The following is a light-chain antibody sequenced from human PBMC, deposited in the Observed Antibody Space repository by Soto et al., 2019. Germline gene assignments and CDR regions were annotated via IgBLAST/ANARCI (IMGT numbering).Light chain of an antibody. CDR2: GAS. V-gene: IGKV3-15*01. CDR1: QSISGN. J-gene: IGKJ4*01. CDR3: HQYNNCPPIT. Sequence: EIVMTQSPATLSVSPGERATLSCRASQSISGNLAWYQQKPGQAPRLLMYGASTRATGIPATFSGSGSGTEFTLPISSLQSEDFAVYYCHQYNNCPPITFGGGTKVEIK.